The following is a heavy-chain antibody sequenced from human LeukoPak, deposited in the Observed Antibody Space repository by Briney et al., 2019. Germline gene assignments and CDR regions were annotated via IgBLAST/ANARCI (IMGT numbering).Heavy chain of an antibody. CDR3: AKALDCSGRSCLLGFDY. V-gene: IGHV3-23*01. J-gene: IGHJ4*02. D-gene: IGHD2-15*01. Sequence: GGSLRLSCAASGFTFSSYAMSWVRQAPGNGLEWVSAISGSGGSTYYADSVKGRFTISRDNSKNTLYLQMNSLRAEDTAVYYCAKALDCSGRSCLLGFDYWGQGTLVTVSS. CDR2: ISGSGGST. CDR1: GFTFSSYA.